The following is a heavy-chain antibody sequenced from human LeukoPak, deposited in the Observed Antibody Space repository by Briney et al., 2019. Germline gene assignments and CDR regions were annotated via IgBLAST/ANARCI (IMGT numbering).Heavy chain of an antibody. D-gene: IGHD7-27*01. V-gene: IGHV1-8*01. CDR3: ARGLDTNWEVY. Sequence: ASVKVSCKASGYTFTSYDINWVRQATGQGLEWMGWMNPNSGNTGYAQKFQGRVTMTRNTSIWSAYMELSSLRSEHTAVYYCARGLDTNWEVYWGQGTLVTVSS. CDR1: GYTFTSYD. CDR2: MNPNSGNT. J-gene: IGHJ4*02.